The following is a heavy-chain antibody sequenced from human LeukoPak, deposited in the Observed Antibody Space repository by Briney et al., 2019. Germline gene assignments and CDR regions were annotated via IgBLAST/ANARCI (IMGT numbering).Heavy chain of an antibody. V-gene: IGHV6-1*01. D-gene: IGHD6-19*01. CDR2: TYYKSQWYN. J-gene: IGHJ4*02. CDR3: ARDVATSGWYTFDY. Sequence: SQTLSPTCGISGDSVSSNNGAWNWVRQSPSRGLEWLGRTYYKSQWYNGSAGSVKGRVTISPDTSKNQFSLQLNSVTPEDTAVYYCARDVATSGWYTFDYWGQGTLVTVSS. CDR1: GDSVSSNNGA.